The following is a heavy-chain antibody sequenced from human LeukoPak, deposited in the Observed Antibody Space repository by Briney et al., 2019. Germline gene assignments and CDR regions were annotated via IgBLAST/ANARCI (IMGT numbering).Heavy chain of an antibody. V-gene: IGHV1-2*02. Sequence: ASVKVSCKASGYTFTGYYMHWVRQAPGQGLEWMGWINPNSGGTNYAQKFQGRVTMTRDTSISTAYMELSRLRSDDTAVYYCARLPMVRGVIANDYWGQGTLVTVSS. CDR3: ARLPMVRGVIANDY. CDR1: GYTFTGYY. D-gene: IGHD3-10*01. CDR2: INPNSGGT. J-gene: IGHJ4*02.